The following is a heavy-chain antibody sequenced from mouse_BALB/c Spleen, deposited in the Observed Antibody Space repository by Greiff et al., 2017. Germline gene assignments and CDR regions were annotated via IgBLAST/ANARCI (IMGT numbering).Heavy chain of an antibody. CDR2: ISSGSSTI. CDR3: ASGSYDWYFDV. Sequence: EVQRVESGGGLVQPGGSRKLSCAASGFTFSSFGMHWVRQAPEKGLEWVAYISSGSSTIYYADTVKGRFTISRDNPKNTLFLQMTSLRSEDTAMYYCASGSYDWYFDVWGAGTTVTVSS. V-gene: IGHV5-17*02. CDR1: GFTFSSFG. D-gene: IGHD1-1*02. J-gene: IGHJ1*01.